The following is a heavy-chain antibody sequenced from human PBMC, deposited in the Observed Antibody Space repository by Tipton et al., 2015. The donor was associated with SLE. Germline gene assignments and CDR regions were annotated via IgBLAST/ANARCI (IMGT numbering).Heavy chain of an antibody. CDR3: VRESCGASTNGCFDP. V-gene: IGHV3-20*04. Sequence: QLVQSGAEVKKPGESLKISCKSSGFSFTNSWIGWVRQVPGKGLEWVAGISWDSAEKGYADSVRGRFSVSRDNTKKTLDLELNSLRPEDTALYYCVRESCGASTNGCFDPWGQGTLVTVSS. CDR2: ISWDSAEK. J-gene: IGHJ5*02. D-gene: IGHD2-21*01. CDR1: GFSFTNSW.